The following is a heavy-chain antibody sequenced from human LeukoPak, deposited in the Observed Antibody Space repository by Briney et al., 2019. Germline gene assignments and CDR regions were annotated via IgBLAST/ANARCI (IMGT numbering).Heavy chain of an antibody. Sequence: PSQTLSLTCTVSGGSISSGGYVWSWIRQHPGKGLEWIAPIYHAGSTHDNPSRRGRVAISLDPSANQFSLSLMSGTAADPCVNVCARATQYSASTGGPYMDVWGQGTTVTVSS. CDR1: GGSISSGGYV. CDR3: ARATQYSASTGGPYMDV. V-gene: IGHV4-31*03. D-gene: IGHD3-22*01. CDR2: IYHAGST. J-gene: IGHJ6*03.